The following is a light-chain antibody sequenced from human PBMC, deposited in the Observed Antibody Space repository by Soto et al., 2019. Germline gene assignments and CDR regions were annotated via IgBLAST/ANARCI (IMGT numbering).Light chain of an antibody. CDR1: QNITSY. Sequence: VQMTQSPSSLSASVGDRVTITCRARQNITSYLNWYQQKPGKAPKLLIFSASSLQRGVPARFSVSGSGTHFTLAIRGLQPEDFATYFCQQCYSALTFGGGTKVE. V-gene: IGKV1-39*01. J-gene: IGKJ4*01. CDR3: QQCYSALT. CDR2: SAS.